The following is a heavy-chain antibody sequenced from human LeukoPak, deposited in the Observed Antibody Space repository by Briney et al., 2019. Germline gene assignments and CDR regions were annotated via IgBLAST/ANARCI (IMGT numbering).Heavy chain of an antibody. CDR3: ARDGQAVAEN. V-gene: IGHV3-30*04. D-gene: IGHD6-19*01. J-gene: IGHJ3*01. Sequence: SGGSLRLSCAASEFTFSSYALHWVRQAPGKGLEWGAVISFDGRNKYYADSEKGRFTISRDHSNNTLNLQMNSLRAEDTAVYYCARDGQAVAENWGQGTMATVSP. CDR2: ISFDGRNK. CDR1: EFTFSSYA.